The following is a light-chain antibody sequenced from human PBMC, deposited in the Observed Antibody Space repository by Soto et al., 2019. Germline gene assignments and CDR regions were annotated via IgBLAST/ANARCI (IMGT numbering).Light chain of an antibody. CDR2: DAS. J-gene: IGKJ4*01. CDR3: QQRKYWPPLT. CDR1: QSVDIY. Sequence: EVVLTQSLATLSLSPGERATLSCRASQSVDIYLAWYQQRPGQAPKLLIYDASSRATGIPARFSGSGSGTDFTLTISSLEPEDFAIYYCQQRKYWPPLTFGGGTRAEIK. V-gene: IGKV3-11*01.